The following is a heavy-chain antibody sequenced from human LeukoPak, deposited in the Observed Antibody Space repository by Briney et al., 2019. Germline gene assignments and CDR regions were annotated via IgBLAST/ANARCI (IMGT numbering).Heavy chain of an antibody. J-gene: IGHJ6*02. D-gene: IGHD5-12*01. Sequence: ASVKVSCKASGYTFTSYYMHWVRQAPGQGLEWMGIINPSGGSTSYAQKFQGRVTMTRDTSTSTVYVELSSLRSEDTAVYYCARDGGYVSINYYYYYGMDVWGQGTTVTVSS. CDR3: ARDGGYVSINYYYYYGMDV. V-gene: IGHV1-46*01. CDR2: INPSGGST. CDR1: GYTFTSYY.